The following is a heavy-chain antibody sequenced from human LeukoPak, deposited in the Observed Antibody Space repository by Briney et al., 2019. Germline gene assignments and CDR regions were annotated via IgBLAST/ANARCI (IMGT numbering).Heavy chain of an antibody. CDR3: AKDRYSYAFEYSDS. J-gene: IGHJ4*02. D-gene: IGHD5-18*01. CDR1: GFTFSSYA. V-gene: IGHV3-30*04. Sequence: GGSLRLSCAASGFTFSSYAMHWVRQAPGKGLEWVAVISYDGSNKYYADSVKGRFTISRDNSKNTLYLQMNSLRAEDTAVYYCAKDRYSYAFEYSDSWGQGTLVTVSS. CDR2: ISYDGSNK.